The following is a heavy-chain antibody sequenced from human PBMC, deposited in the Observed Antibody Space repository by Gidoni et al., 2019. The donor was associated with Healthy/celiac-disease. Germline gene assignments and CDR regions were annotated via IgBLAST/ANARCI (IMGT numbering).Heavy chain of an antibody. CDR3: AKDRRSSTLYYFDY. D-gene: IGHD2-2*01. Sequence: EVQLLESGGGLVQPGGSLRLSCAASGFTFSSYAMRWVRQAPGEGLWWVSAISGSGGSTYYADSVKGRFTISRDNYKNTLYLQMNSLRAEDTAVYYCAKDRRSSTLYYFDYWGQGTLVTVSS. V-gene: IGHV3-23*01. CDR1: GFTFSSYA. J-gene: IGHJ4*02. CDR2: ISGSGGST.